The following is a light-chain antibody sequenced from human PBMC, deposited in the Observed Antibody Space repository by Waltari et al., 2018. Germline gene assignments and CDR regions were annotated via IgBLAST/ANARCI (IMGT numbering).Light chain of an antibody. Sequence: QSVLTQPPSVSGAPGQRVTIPCTGSGSNLGAGYAVHWYQHIPGTAPKVPTYNNFNRPLGVPDRFSGSKAGPSASLAIADLQSEDEGDYYCQSSDTGLSGGVFGGGTRLTVL. CDR2: NNF. CDR1: GSNLGAGYA. CDR3: QSSDTGLSGGV. V-gene: IGLV1-40*01. J-gene: IGLJ3*02.